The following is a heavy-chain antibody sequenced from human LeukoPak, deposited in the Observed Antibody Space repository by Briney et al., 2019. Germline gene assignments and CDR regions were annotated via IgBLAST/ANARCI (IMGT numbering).Heavy chain of an antibody. V-gene: IGHV4-39*01. D-gene: IGHD6-19*01. CDR3: ARQGQSNQWPVRLDEGFDY. Sequence: PSETLSLTCTVSGGSISSSSYYWGWIRQPPGKGLEWIGSIYYSGSTYYNPSLKSRVTISVDTSKNQFSLKLSSVTAADTAVYYCARQGQSNQWPVRLDEGFDYWGQGTLVTVSS. CDR1: GGSISSSSYY. J-gene: IGHJ4*02. CDR2: IYYSGST.